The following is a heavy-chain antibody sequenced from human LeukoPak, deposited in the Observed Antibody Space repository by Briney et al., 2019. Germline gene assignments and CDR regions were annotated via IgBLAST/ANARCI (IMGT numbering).Heavy chain of an antibody. CDR2: INHSGST. J-gene: IGHJ1*01. V-gene: IGHV4-34*01. D-gene: IGHD2-15*01. CDR1: GGSFSGYY. CDR3: ASSQQELGYCSGGSCPRYFQH. Sequence: SETLSLTCAVYGGSFSGYYWSWIRQPPGKGLERIGEINHSGSTNYNPSLKSRVTISVDTSKNQFSLKLSSVTAAGTAVYYCASSQQELGYCSGGSCPRYFQHWGQGTLVTVSS.